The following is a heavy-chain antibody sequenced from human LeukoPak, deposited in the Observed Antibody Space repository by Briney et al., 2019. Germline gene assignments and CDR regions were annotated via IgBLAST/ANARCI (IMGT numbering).Heavy chain of an antibody. Sequence: GASVNVSCKTSGYTFSSKGITWVRQAPGQGLEWMGWISVYNGNTKYAQKLQGRVTMTTDTSTTTAYMELRSLRSDDTAMYYCARDINAYGDSPSDYWGQGTLVPVS. CDR2: ISVYNGNT. D-gene: IGHD4-17*01. CDR3: ARDINAYGDSPSDY. V-gene: IGHV1-18*01. J-gene: IGHJ4*02. CDR1: GYTFSSKG.